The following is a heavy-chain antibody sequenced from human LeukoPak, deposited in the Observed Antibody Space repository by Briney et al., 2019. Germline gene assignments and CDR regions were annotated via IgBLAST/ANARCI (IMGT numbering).Heavy chain of an antibody. CDR3: ARVYSSGWYYDDY. D-gene: IGHD6-19*01. CDR2: INHSGST. Sequence: SETLSLTCAVYGGSFSGYYWSWIRQPPGKGLEWIGEINHSGSTNCNPSLKSRVTISVDTSKNQFSLKLSSVTAADTGVYYCARVYSSGWYYDDYWGQGTLVTVSS. V-gene: IGHV4-34*01. CDR1: GGSFSGYY. J-gene: IGHJ4*02.